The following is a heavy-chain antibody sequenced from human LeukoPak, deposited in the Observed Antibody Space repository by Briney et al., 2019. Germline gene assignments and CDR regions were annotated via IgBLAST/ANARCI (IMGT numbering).Heavy chain of an antibody. CDR1: GLPIGDFA. J-gene: IGHJ4*02. CDR2: ISGDGVST. V-gene: IGHV3-43*02. Sequence: GGSLRLSCVASGLPIGDFAMHWVRQAPGKGLEWVSLISGDGVSTFYADSVKGRFSISRDKSKNSLSLEMNSLRTEDTAMYYCARESGKFDYWGQGTLVAVSS. CDR3: ARESGKFDY.